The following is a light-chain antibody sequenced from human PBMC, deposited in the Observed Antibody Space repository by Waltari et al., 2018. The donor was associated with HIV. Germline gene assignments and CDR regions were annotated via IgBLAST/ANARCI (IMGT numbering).Light chain of an antibody. CDR3: CSYASRSTSVV. CDR2: EVN. V-gene: IGLV2-23*02. Sequence: QSALSQPASVSGSPGQSITISCTGTSRDVGSYNLVSWYQQYPGKAPKLMIFEVNKRPSGVSDRFSGSKSGNTASLTISGLQAEDEADYYCCSYASRSTSVVFGGGTKMTVL. J-gene: IGLJ2*01. CDR1: SRDVGSYNL.